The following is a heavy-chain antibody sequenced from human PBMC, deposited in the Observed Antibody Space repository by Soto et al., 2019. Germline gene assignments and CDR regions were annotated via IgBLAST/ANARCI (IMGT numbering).Heavy chain of an antibody. CDR2: IGTAGDT. J-gene: IGHJ6*02. V-gene: IGHV3-13*01. Sequence: GGSLRLSCAASGFTFSSYDMHWVRQATGKGLEWVSAIGTAGDTYYPGSVKGRFTISRENAKNSLYLQMNSLRAEDTAVYYCARDRGYCSGGSCYSGLYYYGMDVWGQGTTVTVSS. CDR1: GFTFSSYD. D-gene: IGHD2-15*01. CDR3: ARDRGYCSGGSCYSGLYYYGMDV.